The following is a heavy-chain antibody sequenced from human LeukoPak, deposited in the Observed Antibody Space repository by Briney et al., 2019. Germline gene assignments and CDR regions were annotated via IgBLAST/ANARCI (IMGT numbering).Heavy chain of an antibody. J-gene: IGHJ4*02. V-gene: IGHV3-73*01. CDR1: GFAFSGSA. Sequence: GGSLRLSCAASGFAFSGSAMHWVRQASGKGLEWVGRIRSKVNNYATTYTASVKGRFTISRDDSKNTAYLQLNSLKTEDTAVYYCARHQGAGGSGVDYWGQGTLVTVSS. CDR3: ARHQGAGGSGVDY. D-gene: IGHD2-15*01. CDR2: IRSKVNNYAT.